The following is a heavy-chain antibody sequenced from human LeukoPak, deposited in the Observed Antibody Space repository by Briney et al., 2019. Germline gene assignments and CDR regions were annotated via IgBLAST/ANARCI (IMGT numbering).Heavy chain of an antibody. CDR1: GFTFSSYA. V-gene: IGHV3-74*01. CDR3: ARGDFWSGYGYYYYYYMDV. Sequence: GGSLRLSCAASGFTFSSYAMSWVRQAPGKGLVWVSRINTDGSSTSYADSVKGRFTISRDNAKNTLYLQMNSLRAEDTAVYYCARGDFWSGYGYYYYYYMDVWGKGTTVTVSS. J-gene: IGHJ6*03. D-gene: IGHD3-3*01. CDR2: INTDGSST.